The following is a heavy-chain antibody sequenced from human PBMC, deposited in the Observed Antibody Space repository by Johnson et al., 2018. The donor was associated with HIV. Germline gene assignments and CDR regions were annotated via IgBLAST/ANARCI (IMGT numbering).Heavy chain of an antibody. CDR2: IGTSDSTT. J-gene: IGHJ3*01. V-gene: IGHV3-11*04. CDR3: ARAYRRSFDF. D-gene: IGHD5-12*01. CDR1: GFTFSDYY. Sequence: QVQLVESGGGLVQPGGSLRLSCVVSGFTFSDYYMSWVRHSPGRGLECVSYIGTSDSTTYYADSVKGRFSISRDNAKNSLYLQMYSLRAEDTAVYYCARAYRRSFDFWGQGTVVTVSS.